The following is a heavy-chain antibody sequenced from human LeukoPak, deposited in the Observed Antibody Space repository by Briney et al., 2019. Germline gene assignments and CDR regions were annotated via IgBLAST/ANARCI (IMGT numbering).Heavy chain of an antibody. J-gene: IGHJ4*02. CDR3: ARGPGFDWLLYYY. CDR1: GGSISNYD. Sequence: SETLSLTCTVSGGSISNYDWSWIRQPAGKGLEWIGRIYTSGSTNYNPSLKSRVTMSVDTSKNQFSLKLTSVTAADTAVYFCARGPGFDWLLYYYWGQGTLVTVSS. V-gene: IGHV4-4*07. CDR2: IYTSGST. D-gene: IGHD3-9*01.